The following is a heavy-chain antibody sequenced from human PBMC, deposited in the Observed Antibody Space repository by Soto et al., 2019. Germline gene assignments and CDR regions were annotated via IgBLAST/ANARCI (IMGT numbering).Heavy chain of an antibody. J-gene: IGHJ4*02. CDR2: IYHSGTP. CDR1: GPSISSGGYY. V-gene: IGHV4-31*03. D-gene: IGHD2-8*01. Sequence: QVQLQESGPGLVKPSQTLSLTCTVSGPSISSGGYYWSWIRQRPGKGLEWLGYIYHSGTPYYIPSLQSRLTMSIDASKNQLSLTLRSVTAADTAVYFCANVGQPSRPRMGSLDFWGQGILVTVSS. CDR3: ANVGQPSRPRMGSLDF.